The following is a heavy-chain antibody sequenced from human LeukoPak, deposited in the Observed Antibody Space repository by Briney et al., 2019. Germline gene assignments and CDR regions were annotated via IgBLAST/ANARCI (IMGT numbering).Heavy chain of an antibody. CDR3: ARDGQTYCSGGSCYFGYYMDV. CDR1: GFTFSSYS. CDR2: ISSSSSYI. J-gene: IGHJ6*03. D-gene: IGHD2-15*01. V-gene: IGHV3-21*01. Sequence: GGSLRLSCAASGFTFSSYSMNWVHQAPGKGLEWVSSISSSSSYIYYADSVKGRFTISRDNAKNSLYLQMNSLRAEDTAVYYCARDGQTYCSGGSCYFGYYMDVWGKGTTVTVSS.